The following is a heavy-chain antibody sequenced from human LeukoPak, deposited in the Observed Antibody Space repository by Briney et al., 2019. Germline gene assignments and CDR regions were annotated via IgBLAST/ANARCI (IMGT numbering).Heavy chain of an antibody. CDR2: INPNSGGT. D-gene: IGHD1-14*01. J-gene: IGHJ4*02. CDR3: ARREPFDY. V-gene: IGHV1-2*02. CDR1: GYTFTGYY. Sequence: ASVKVSCKASGYTFTGYYVHWVRQAPGQGLEWMGWINPNSGGTKYAQKFQGRVTMTRNTSISTAYMELSRLRSDDTAVYFCARREPFDYWGQGTLVTVSS.